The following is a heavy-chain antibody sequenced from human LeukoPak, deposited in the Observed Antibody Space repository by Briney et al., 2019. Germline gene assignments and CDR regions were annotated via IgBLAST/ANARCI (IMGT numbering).Heavy chain of an antibody. V-gene: IGHV3-11*06. CDR2: ISSSSSYT. CDR3: ARDLTGTTPGDY. D-gene: IGHD1-20*01. J-gene: IGHJ4*02. Sequence: GGSLRLSGAASGFTFSDYYMSWIRQAPGKGLEWVSYISSSSSYTNYADSVKGRFTISRDNAKNSLYLQMNSLRAEDTAVYYCARDLTGTTPGDYWGQGTLVTVSS. CDR1: GFTFSDYY.